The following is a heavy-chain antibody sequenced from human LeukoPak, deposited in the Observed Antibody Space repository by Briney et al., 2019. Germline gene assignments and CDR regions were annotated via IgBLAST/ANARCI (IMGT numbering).Heavy chain of an antibody. D-gene: IGHD5-18*01. V-gene: IGHV3-23*01. CDR1: GFTFSNYG. CDR3: AKDKDTAMVSNWFDP. CDR2: ISGSGGST. J-gene: IGHJ5*02. Sequence: GGSLRLSCAASGFTFSNYGMTWVRQAPGEGLEWVSAISGSGGSTYYADSVKGRFTISRDNSKNTLYLQMNSLRAEDTAVYYCAKDKDTAMVSNWFDPWGQGTLVTVSS.